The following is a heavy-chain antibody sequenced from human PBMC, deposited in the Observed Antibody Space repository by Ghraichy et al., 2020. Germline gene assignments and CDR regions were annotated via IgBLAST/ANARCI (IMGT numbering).Heavy chain of an antibody. J-gene: IGHJ3*01. D-gene: IGHD4-17*01. CDR1: GFTFSNFA. CDR2: VGGGGGTG. V-gene: IGHV3-23*01. CDR3: GRDPNGDYIGAFEF. Sequence: GGSLRLSCVASGFTFSNFAMTWVRQTPGKRLEWVSSVGGGGGTGDYADSVRGRFFISRENSKNTLYLEMTGLSADDTATYFCGRDPNGDYIGAFEFWGQGKVVTVSS.